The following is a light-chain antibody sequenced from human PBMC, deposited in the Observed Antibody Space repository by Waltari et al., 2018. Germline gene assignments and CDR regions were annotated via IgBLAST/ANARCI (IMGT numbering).Light chain of an antibody. Sequence: QSVLTQPASVSGSPGQSITISCTGTRIDIGYYNLFPWYQQYPGKAPKVMIYQVNKRPSETSNRFSGSKSGNTASLTISGLQAEDEADYYCCSYADSRTWVFGGGTKLTVL. V-gene: IGLV2-23*02. CDR2: QVN. CDR3: CSYADSRTWV. J-gene: IGLJ3*02. CDR1: RIDIGYYNL.